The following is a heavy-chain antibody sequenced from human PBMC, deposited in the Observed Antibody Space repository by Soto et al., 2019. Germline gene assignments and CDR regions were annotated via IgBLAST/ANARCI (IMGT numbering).Heavy chain of an antibody. Sequence: QVQLEQSGAEVKKPGASVKVSCKASGYIFTAYSMHWVRRAPGQGLQWMGVVNPSGGSTNYAQKVQGRIPLTRDTSRNTVYMDLSSLTSEDTAVYYCAREENCSDGICYSESFQRWGQRTLVTVSS. CDR2: VNPSGGST. CDR3: AREENCSDGICYSESFQR. CDR1: GYIFTAYS. D-gene: IGHD2-15*01. J-gene: IGHJ1*01. V-gene: IGHV1-46*01.